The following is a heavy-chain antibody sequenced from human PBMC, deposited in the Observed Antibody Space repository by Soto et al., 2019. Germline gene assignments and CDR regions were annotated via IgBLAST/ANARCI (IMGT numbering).Heavy chain of an antibody. Sequence: SETLSVTCNVSGGSISSGGYYWSWIRQHPGKGLEWIGYIYYSGSTYYNPSLKSRVTISVDTSKNQFSLRLSSVTAADTAVYYCATSVASGNSCFDHRGHVTFVTVS. CDR3: ATSVASGNSCFDH. CDR2: IYYSGST. J-gene: IGHJ4*01. V-gene: IGHV4-31*03. CDR1: GGSISSGGYY.